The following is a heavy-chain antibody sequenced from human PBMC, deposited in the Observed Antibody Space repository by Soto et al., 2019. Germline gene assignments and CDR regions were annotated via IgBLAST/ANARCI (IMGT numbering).Heavy chain of an antibody. Sequence: GGSLRLSCAASGFTFSSYAMSWVRQAPGKGLEWVSAISGSGGSTYYADSVKGRFTISRDNSKNTLYLQMNSLRAEDTAVYYCAKDLLYGDYVNYYYGMDVWGRGTTVTVSS. CDR2: ISGSGGST. CDR1: GFTFSSYA. V-gene: IGHV3-23*01. D-gene: IGHD4-17*01. J-gene: IGHJ6*02. CDR3: AKDLLYGDYVNYYYGMDV.